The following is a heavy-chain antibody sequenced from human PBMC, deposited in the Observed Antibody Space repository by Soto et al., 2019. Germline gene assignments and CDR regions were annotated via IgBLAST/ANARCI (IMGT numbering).Heavy chain of an antibody. CDR1: GFTFTAYA. D-gene: IGHD3-9*01. CDR2: ISYDGNNS. Sequence: GGSLRLSCAASGFTFTAYAMHWVRQAPGKGLEWIALISYDGNNSYYADSVKGRFTISRDNSKNMVYLQMNSLRIEDTALYHCARVGGYYDILTGPFDHWGQGNLVTVSS. J-gene: IGHJ5*02. CDR3: ARVGGYYDILTGPFDH. V-gene: IGHV3-30-3*01.